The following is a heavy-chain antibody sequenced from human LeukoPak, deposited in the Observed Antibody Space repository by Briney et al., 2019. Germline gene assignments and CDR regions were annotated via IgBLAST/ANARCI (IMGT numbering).Heavy chain of an antibody. Sequence: GGSLRLSCAVSGFTFSGFWMSWSRQAPGKGLEWVASINSDGSEGYYADVVKGRFTISRDNAKNSLYLQMSNLRAEDTAVYFCARGGGLDVWGQGATVTVSS. D-gene: IGHD3-16*01. CDR1: GFTFSGFW. CDR2: INSDGSEG. CDR3: ARGGGLDV. J-gene: IGHJ6*02. V-gene: IGHV3-7*03.